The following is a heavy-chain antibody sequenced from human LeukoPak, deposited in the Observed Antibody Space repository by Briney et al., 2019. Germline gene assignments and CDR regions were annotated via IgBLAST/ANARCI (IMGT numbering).Heavy chain of an antibody. CDR3: ARTRSAGLDY. Sequence: PGGSLRLSCAASGFTFSSYEMKWVRQAPGKGLEWVSSISSSSSYIYYADSVKGRFTISRDNAKNSLYLQMNSLRAEDTAVYYCARTRSAGLDYWGQGTLVTVSS. D-gene: IGHD6-19*01. V-gene: IGHV3-21*01. CDR2: ISSSSSYI. CDR1: GFTFSSYE. J-gene: IGHJ4*02.